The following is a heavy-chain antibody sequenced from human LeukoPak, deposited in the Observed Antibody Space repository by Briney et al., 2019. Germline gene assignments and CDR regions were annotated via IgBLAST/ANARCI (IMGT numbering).Heavy chain of an antibody. V-gene: IGHV4-34*01. J-gene: IGHJ5*02. Sequence: SETLSLTCVVSGGSLSGSFSSYFWTWIRQPPGKGLEWIGEINRRGNTNYNPSLKGRVTMSVDTSKNDLSLELTSLTAADTAVYYCARSYYGSGSYYNWFDPWSQGTLVTVSS. CDR1: GGSLSGSFSSYF. CDR3: ARSYYGSGSYYNWFDP. D-gene: IGHD3-10*01. CDR2: INRRGNT.